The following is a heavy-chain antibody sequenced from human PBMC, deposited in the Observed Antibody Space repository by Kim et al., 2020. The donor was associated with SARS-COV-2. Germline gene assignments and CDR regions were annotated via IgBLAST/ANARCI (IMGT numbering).Heavy chain of an antibody. CDR3: AKEGGPGYSSD. CDR2: IWHDGSNK. V-gene: IGHV3-33*06. CDR1: GFTFSSYG. D-gene: IGHD6-19*01. J-gene: IGHJ4*02. Sequence: GGSLRLSCAASGFTFSSYGMHWVRQAPGKGLEWVAVIWHDGSNKYYADSVKGRFTISRDNSKNTLYLQMNSLRAEDTAVYYCAKEGGPGYSSDWGQGTLVTVSS.